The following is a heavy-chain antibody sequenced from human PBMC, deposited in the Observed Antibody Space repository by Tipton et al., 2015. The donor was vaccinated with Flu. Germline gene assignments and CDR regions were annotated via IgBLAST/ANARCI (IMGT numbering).Heavy chain of an antibody. CDR3: ARLSYYDVDLKNFYFDY. V-gene: IGHV4-34*01. CDR1: GGSFSGYY. J-gene: IGHJ4*02. Sequence: TLSLTCVVHGGSFSGYYWNWIRQPPGKGLEWIGEINHSGSTNYNPSLKSRVTISVDTSKNQFSLTLSSLTAADTAVYYCARLSYYDVDLKNFYFDYWGQGALVTVSS. D-gene: IGHD3-10*02. CDR2: INHSGST.